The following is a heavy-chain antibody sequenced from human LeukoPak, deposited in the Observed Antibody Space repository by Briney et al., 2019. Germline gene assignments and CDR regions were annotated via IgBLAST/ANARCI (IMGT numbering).Heavy chain of an antibody. CDR3: ARRKDSGSQSHDY. D-gene: IGHD1-26*01. Sequence: GGSLRLSCAASGFTFSSYAMSWVRQAPGKGLEWVSAISYSGGSTYYADSVKGRFTISRDNSKNTLYLQMNSLRAEDTAVYYCARRKDSGSQSHDYWGQGTLVTVSS. CDR2: ISYSGGST. J-gene: IGHJ4*02. V-gene: IGHV3-23*01. CDR1: GFTFSSYA.